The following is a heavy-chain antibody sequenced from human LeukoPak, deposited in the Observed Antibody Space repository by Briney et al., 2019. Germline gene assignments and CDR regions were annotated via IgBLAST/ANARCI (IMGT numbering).Heavy chain of an antibody. J-gene: IGHJ4*02. CDR3: ARYVWGSYRYFDY. Sequence: ASVKVSCKASGYTFTSYYMHWVRQAPGQGLEWMGIINPSGGSTSYAQKFQGRVTMTTDTSTSTAYMELRSLRSDDTAVYYCARYVWGSYRYFDYWGQGTLVTVSS. V-gene: IGHV1-46*01. D-gene: IGHD3-16*02. CDR2: INPSGGST. CDR1: GYTFTSYY.